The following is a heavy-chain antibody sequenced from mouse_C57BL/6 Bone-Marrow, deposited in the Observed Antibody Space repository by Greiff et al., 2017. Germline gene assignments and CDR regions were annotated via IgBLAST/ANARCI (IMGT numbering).Heavy chain of an antibody. J-gene: IGHJ3*01. Sequence: VQLQQSGAELARPGASVKMSCKASGYTFTSYTMHWVKQRPGQGLEWIGYINPSSGYTKYNQKFKDKATLTADKSSSPAYMQLSSLTSEDSAVYYCARRGAYYGSSQPAWFAYWGQGTLVTVSA. D-gene: IGHD1-1*01. CDR1: GYTFTSYT. V-gene: IGHV1-4*01. CDR3: ARRGAYYGSSQPAWFAY. CDR2: INPSSGYT.